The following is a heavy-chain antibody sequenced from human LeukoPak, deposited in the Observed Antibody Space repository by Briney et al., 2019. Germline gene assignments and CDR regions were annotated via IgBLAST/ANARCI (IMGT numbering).Heavy chain of an antibody. Sequence: SETLSLTCTVSGGSISRYYWTWIRQPPGKGLEWIGYIYYSGSTNYNPSLKSQVTISVDTSKNQFSLKLSSVTAADTAVYYCARPAREGYDAFDIWGQGTMVTVSS. CDR1: GGSISRYY. D-gene: IGHD1-26*01. CDR2: IYYSGST. V-gene: IGHV4-59*08. CDR3: ARPAREGYDAFDI. J-gene: IGHJ3*02.